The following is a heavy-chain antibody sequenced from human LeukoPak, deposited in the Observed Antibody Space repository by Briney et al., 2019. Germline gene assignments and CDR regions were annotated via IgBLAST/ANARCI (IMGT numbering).Heavy chain of an antibody. CDR1: GFTFSSYS. D-gene: IGHD1-26*01. J-gene: IGHJ4*02. Sequence: GGSLRLSCAASGFTFSSYSMNWVRQAPGKGLEWVSYISSSSSTIYYADSVKGRFTISRDNAKNSLYLQMNSLRAEDTAVYYCARDEIGRGLLLDYWGQGTLVTVSS. V-gene: IGHV3-48*04. CDR2: ISSSSSTI. CDR3: ARDEIGRGLLLDY.